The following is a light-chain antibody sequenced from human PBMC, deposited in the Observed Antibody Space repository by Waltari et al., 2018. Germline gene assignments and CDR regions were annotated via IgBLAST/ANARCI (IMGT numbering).Light chain of an antibody. V-gene: IGKV1-39*01. CDR3: QQSYRTPIT. Sequence: DIQMTQSPSSLSASVGDRVTITCRASQSISNHLNWYQQTPGKAPKLLIYAASTLQTGVPSRFTGSGSVTDFTLTISSLEPEDFATYYCQQSYRTPITFGQGTRMEIK. CDR1: QSISNH. J-gene: IGKJ5*01. CDR2: AAS.